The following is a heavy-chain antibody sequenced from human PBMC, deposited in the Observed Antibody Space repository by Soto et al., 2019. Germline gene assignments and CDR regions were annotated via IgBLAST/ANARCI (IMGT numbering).Heavy chain of an antibody. CDR3: ARDVGSGWFDY. CDR1: GFTFSSSW. D-gene: IGHD6-19*01. J-gene: IGHJ4*02. V-gene: IGHV3-7*05. CDR2: IKQDGSEK. Sequence: GGSLRLSCAASGFTFSSSWMSWVRQAPGKGLEWVANIKQDGSEKYYVDSVKGRFTISRDNAKNSLYLQMNSLRAEDTAVYYCARDVGSGWFDYWGQGTLVTVSS.